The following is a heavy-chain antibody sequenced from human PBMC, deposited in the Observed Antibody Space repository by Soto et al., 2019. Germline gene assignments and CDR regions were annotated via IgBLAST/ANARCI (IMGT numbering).Heavy chain of an antibody. Sequence: ASVKVSCKVSGYTFTGYDMHWVRQAPGQGLEWMGWISPNSGDTNYAQKFQGWVTMTRDTSISTAYMELSRLRSDDTAVYYCARTHCSSISCYVGSWDYWGQGTLVTVSS. CDR3: ARTHCSSISCYVGSWDY. V-gene: IGHV1-2*04. CDR2: ISPNSGDT. CDR1: GYTFTGYD. D-gene: IGHD2-2*01. J-gene: IGHJ4*02.